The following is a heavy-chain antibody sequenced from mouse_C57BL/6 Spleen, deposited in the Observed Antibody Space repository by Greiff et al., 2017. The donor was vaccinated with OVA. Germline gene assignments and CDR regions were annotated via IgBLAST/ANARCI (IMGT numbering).Heavy chain of an antibody. J-gene: IGHJ2*01. D-gene: IGHD1-1*01. Sequence: VQLQQSGPELVKPGASVTISCKASGYAFSSSWMNWVKQRPGKGLEWIGRIYPGDGDTNYNGKFKGKATLTADKSSSTAYMQLSSLTSEDSAVDFCARGGFITTVVAPDYWGQGTTLTVSS. V-gene: IGHV1-82*01. CDR2: IYPGDGDT. CDR1: GYAFSSSW. CDR3: ARGGFITTVVAPDY.